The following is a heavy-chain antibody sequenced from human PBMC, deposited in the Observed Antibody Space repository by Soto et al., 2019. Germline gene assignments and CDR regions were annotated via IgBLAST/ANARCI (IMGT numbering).Heavy chain of an antibody. CDR2: IYYSGST. D-gene: IGHD2-21*02. CDR3: ARQRTSVVTQAYFDV. V-gene: IGHV4-39*01. Sequence: SETLSLTCTVTGDSIISRSYYFFCIRQPPWKGLGLIGSIYYSGSTYNNPSLRSRVSMSIDTSKDQFSLKLKSVTAADTALYFCARQRTSVVTQAYFDVWGPGSLVTVSS. J-gene: IGHJ4*02. CDR1: GDSIISRSYY.